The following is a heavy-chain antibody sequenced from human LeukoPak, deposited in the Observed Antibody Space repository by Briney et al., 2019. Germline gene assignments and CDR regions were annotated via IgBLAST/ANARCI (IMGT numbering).Heavy chain of an antibody. CDR1: GFTFSSFG. V-gene: IGHV3-30*18. CDR2: ISYDASNK. D-gene: IGHD6-13*01. Sequence: GGSLRLSCAVSGFTFSSFGMHWVRQAPGKGRDSGAVISYDASNKYYADSVKCRFTISRDNSKNTLYLQMDSLRTEDTAVYYCAKDRGSSWKGALDYWGQGTLVTVSS. CDR3: AKDRGSSWKGALDY. J-gene: IGHJ4*02.